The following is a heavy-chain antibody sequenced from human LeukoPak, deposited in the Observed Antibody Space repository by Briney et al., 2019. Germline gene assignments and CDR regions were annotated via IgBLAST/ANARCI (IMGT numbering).Heavy chain of an antibody. CDR2: IYHSGST. V-gene: IGHV4-59*01. CDR3: ARVGGMTTINNAAFDI. D-gene: IGHD3-10*01. CDR1: GGSISSYY. Sequence: SETLSLTCTVSGGSISSYYWNWIRQPPGKGLEWIGYIYHSGSTNYNPSLRSRVTISIDKSKKQFSLKLISLTAADTAIYYCARVGGMTTINNAAFDIWGQGTMVTVSS. J-gene: IGHJ3*02.